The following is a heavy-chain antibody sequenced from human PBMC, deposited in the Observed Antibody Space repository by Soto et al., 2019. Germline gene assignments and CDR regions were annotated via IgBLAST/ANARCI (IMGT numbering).Heavy chain of an antibody. CDR1: GFTFTSSA. CDR2: IVVGSGNT. Sequence: ASVKVSCKASGFTFTSSAVQWVRQARGQRLEWIGWIVVGSGNTNYAQKFQERVTTTRDMSTSTAYMELSSLRSEDTAVYYCAADCPQPHGGDAFDIWGQGTMVTVSS. D-gene: IGHD2-2*01. J-gene: IGHJ3*02. CDR3: AADCPQPHGGDAFDI. V-gene: IGHV1-58*01.